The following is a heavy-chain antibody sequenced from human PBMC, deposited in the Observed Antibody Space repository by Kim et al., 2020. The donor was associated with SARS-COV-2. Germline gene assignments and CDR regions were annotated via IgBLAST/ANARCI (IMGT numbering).Heavy chain of an antibody. V-gene: IGHV4-39*01. CDR2: IYYSGST. D-gene: IGHD3-16*02. CDR1: GGSISSSSYY. CDR3: TGDYVWGSYRWVFDY. Sequence: SETLSLTCTVSGGSISSSSYYWGWIRQPPGKGLEWIGSIYYSGSTYYNPSLKSRVTISVDTSKNKFSLKLSSVTAADTAVYYCTGDYVWGSYRWVFDYWGQGTLVTVSS. J-gene: IGHJ4*02.